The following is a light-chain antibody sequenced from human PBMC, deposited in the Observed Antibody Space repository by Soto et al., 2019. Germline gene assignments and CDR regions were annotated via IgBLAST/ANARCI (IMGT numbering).Light chain of an antibody. J-gene: IGKJ1*01. CDR2: DAS. Sequence: DIHITHSPFSLSPSFVDSVTITCRASRSISDWLAWYQQKPGKAPELLIFDASNLKSGVSSRFSGSGSGTEFTLTISRLQPDDVATYYCLQYSSHSWTFGQGTKVDIK. CDR3: LQYSSHSWT. CDR1: RSISDW. V-gene: IGKV1-5*01.